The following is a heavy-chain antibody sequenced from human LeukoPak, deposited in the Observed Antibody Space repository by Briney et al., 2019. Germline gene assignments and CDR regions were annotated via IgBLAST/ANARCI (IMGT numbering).Heavy chain of an antibody. CDR2: IYSGGST. Sequence: PGGSLRLSCAASGFTVSSNYMSWVRQAPGKGLEWVSVIYSGGSTYYADSVKGRFTISRDNSKNTLYLQMNSLRAEDTAVYYCARAGDYGDSRHYYNYYGMDVWGQGTTVTVSS. D-gene: IGHD4-17*01. CDR3: ARAGDYGDSRHYYNYYGMDV. CDR1: GFTVSSNY. J-gene: IGHJ6*02. V-gene: IGHV3-66*01.